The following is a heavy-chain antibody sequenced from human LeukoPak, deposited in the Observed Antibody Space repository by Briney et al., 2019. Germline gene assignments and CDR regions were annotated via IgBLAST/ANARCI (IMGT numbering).Heavy chain of an antibody. CDR3: TTGRYGDSYYFDY. J-gene: IGHJ4*02. CDR2: IKSKTDGGTT. CDR1: GFTFSNAW. Sequence: GSLRLSCAASGFTFSNAWMSWVRQAPGKGLEWVGRIKSKTDGGTTDYAAPVKGRFTISRDDSKNTLYLQMNSLKTEDTAVYYCTTGRYGDSYYFDYWGQGTLVTVSS. D-gene: IGHD4-17*01. V-gene: IGHV3-15*01.